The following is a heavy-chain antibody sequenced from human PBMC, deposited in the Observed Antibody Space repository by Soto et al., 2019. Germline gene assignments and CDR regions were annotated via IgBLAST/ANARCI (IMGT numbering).Heavy chain of an antibody. CDR1: GFSLSTSGVG. J-gene: IGHJ4*02. CDR3: EPALGYCSGVSYYSKEIDFDY. V-gene: IGHV2-5*02. Sequence: QITLKESGPTLVKPTQTLTLTCTFSGFSLSTSGVGVGWIRQPPGKALEWLALIYWDDDKRYSPSLKSRLTITKDTSKNQVVLTMTMMDPVDTDTYSCEPALGYCSGVSYYSKEIDFDYWGQGTLVTVSS. D-gene: IGHD2-15*01. CDR2: IYWDDDK.